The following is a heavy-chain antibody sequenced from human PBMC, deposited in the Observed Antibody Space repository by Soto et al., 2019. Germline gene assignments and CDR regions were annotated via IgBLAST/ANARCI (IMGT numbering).Heavy chain of an antibody. D-gene: IGHD6-19*01. Sequence: QVQLVQSGADVKKPGASVKVSCKASGYNFTSYGISWVRQAPGQGLERMGWISPHNDRTKYARRFHDRVTMTTETPTSTVYMELGSLRSDDTAVYYCARDLYYSSGRYFDHDAFDICGQGTVVTVSS. CDR2: ISPHNDRT. CDR1: GYNFTSYG. CDR3: ARDLYYSSGRYFDHDAFDI. V-gene: IGHV1-18*01. J-gene: IGHJ3*02.